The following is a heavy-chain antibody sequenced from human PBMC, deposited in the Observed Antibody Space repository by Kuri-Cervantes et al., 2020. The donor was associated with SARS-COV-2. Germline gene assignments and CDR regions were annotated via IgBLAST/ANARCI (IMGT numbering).Heavy chain of an antibody. D-gene: IGHD3-16*02. CDR1: GYTFTGYY. V-gene: IGHV1-2*04. J-gene: IGHJ3*02. CDR3: ARGPSWIYIWGTYRGVWDTFDI. CDR2: IDPNSGGT. Sequence: ASVNVSCKASGYTFTGYYMHWVRQAPGQGLEWMGWIDPNSGGTHSAQKVQGWVIMTRDTSITTAYMELSRLSSDDTAVYYCARGPSWIYIWGTYRGVWDTFDIWGQGTMVTVSS.